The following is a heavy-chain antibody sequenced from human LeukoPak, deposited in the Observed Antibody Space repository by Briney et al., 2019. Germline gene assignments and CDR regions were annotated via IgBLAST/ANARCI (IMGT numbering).Heavy chain of an antibody. CDR1: GFTFDDYA. V-gene: IGHV3-9*01. Sequence: GGSLRLSCAASGFTFDDYAMHWVRQAPGKGLEWVSHISWNGGTIGYADSVKGRFTISRDNAKNSLYLQMNSPRAEDTALYYCAKGSYGSGSYLDYWGQGTLVTVSS. CDR3: AKGSYGSGSYLDY. D-gene: IGHD3-10*01. CDR2: ISWNGGTI. J-gene: IGHJ4*02.